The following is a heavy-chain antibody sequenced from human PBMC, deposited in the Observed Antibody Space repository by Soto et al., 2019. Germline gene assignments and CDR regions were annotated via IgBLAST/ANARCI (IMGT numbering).Heavy chain of an antibody. D-gene: IGHD1-1*01. J-gene: IGHJ4*02. Sequence: PSETLSLTCSFSVGSISTVGHYCTWIRQPPWKGLEWIGSIYHTGSTYYSKSLRSRLTMSVDTSKRQFSLRLSYVTAADTAVYYCARATGPLRRRNCEYWGQGTPVSLSS. V-gene: IGHV4-31*03. CDR3: ARATGPLRRRNCEY. CDR1: VGSISTVGHY. CDR2: IYHTGST.